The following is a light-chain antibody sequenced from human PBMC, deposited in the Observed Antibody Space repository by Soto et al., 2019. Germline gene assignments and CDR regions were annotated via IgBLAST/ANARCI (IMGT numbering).Light chain of an antibody. CDR2: DAS. J-gene: IGKJ1*01. CDR3: QQYNSYSPET. CDR1: QSISKW. Sequence: DIQMTQSPSTLSASVGDRVTITCRASQSISKWLAWYQQKPGKAPNLLIYDASSLETGVPSRFSGSGSGTEFSLTITSLQPDDVATYYCQQYNSYSPETFGQGTKVDIK. V-gene: IGKV1-5*01.